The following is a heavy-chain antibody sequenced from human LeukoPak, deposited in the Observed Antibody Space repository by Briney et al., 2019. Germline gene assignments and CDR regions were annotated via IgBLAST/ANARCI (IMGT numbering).Heavy chain of an antibody. V-gene: IGHV3-7*05. CDR3: ARSLGYCSAGSCFPFDY. CDR1: GFTFSSYW. Sequence: GGSLRLSCAASGFTFSSYWMSWVRQAPGKGLEWVANIKQDGSDKYYVDSVKDRFTISRDNAKNSLYLQMNSLRAEDTAVYYCARSLGYCSAGSCFPFDYWGQGTLVTVSS. J-gene: IGHJ4*02. D-gene: IGHD2-15*01. CDR2: IKQDGSDK.